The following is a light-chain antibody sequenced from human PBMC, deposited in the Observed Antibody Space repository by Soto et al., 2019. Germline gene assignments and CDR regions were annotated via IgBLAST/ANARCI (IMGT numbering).Light chain of an antibody. CDR3: QQRRNWVS. V-gene: IGKV3-11*01. J-gene: IGKJ3*01. Sequence: LTQSPAILSLSPGERATLYCTASQSVDTYIAWYQQRPGQTPRLLIHDTSHRDSCVPARFRGSGSGPDFTLTINCLEPEDFAVYFCQQRRNWVSFGPGTRL. CDR2: DTS. CDR1: QSVDTY.